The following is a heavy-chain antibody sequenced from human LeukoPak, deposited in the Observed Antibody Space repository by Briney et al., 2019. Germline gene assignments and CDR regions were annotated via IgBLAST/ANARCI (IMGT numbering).Heavy chain of an antibody. CDR1: GFTFSSYS. V-gene: IGHV3-48*04. D-gene: IGHD3-22*01. CDR2: ISSSSSTI. Sequence: PGGSLRLSFAASGFTFSSYSMNWVRQAPGKGLEWVSYISSSSSTIYYADSVKGRFTISRDNAKNSLYLQMNSLRAEDTAVYYCAREVVTDFDYWGQGTLVTVSS. J-gene: IGHJ4*02. CDR3: AREVVTDFDY.